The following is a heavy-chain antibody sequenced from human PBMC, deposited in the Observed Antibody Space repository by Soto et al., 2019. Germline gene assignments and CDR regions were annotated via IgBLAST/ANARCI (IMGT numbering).Heavy chain of an antibody. Sequence: QVQLQHWGAGLLKPSETLSLTCAVYGGSFSGYYWSWIRQPPGKGLEGNGEINHSGSTNYNPSLKSRVTISVDTSKNQSSLRLSSVTAADTAVYYCARGQLWLVRRRADWYFDLWGRGTLVTVSS. CDR1: GGSFSGYY. CDR2: INHSGST. J-gene: IGHJ2*01. D-gene: IGHD6-19*01. CDR3: ARGQLWLVRRRADWYFDL. V-gene: IGHV4-34*01.